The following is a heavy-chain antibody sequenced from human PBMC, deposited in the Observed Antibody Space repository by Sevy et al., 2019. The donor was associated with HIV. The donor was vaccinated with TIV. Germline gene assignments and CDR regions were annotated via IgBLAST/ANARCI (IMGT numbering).Heavy chain of an antibody. J-gene: IGHJ6*02. CDR2: IIPLFGTT. V-gene: IGHV1-69*13. CDR3: ASEVGGSVQLERLTSYYGVDV. CDR1: GGPFNTYA. D-gene: IGHD1-1*01. Sequence: ASVKVSCKASGGPFNTYAITWIRQAPGQGLEWMGGIIPLFGTTNYAQKFQGRVTITADESRSTANLEVSSLRSEDRAVYYCASEVGGSVQLERLTSYYGVDVWGQGTTVTVSS.